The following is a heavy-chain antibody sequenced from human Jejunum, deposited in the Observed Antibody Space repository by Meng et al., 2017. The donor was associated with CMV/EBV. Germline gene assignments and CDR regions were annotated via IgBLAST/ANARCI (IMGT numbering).Heavy chain of an antibody. CDR1: YA. Sequence: YAMCWVRQAPGQGLEWMGEIISMYGTANYAEKFQDRLTITAEKSTNTAYMELTGLTFEDTAVYYCAKEGKTGRPGEYYTDGPSDSWGQGTLVTVSS. CDR3: AKEGKTGRPGEYYTDGPSDS. CDR2: IISMYGTA. J-gene: IGHJ5*01. V-gene: IGHV1-69*06. D-gene: IGHD3-16*01.